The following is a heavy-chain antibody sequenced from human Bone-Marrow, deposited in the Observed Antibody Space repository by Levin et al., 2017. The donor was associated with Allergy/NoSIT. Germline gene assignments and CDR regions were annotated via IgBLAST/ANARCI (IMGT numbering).Heavy chain of an antibody. CDR2: VSLRGNTF. CDR1: GFTFTNFE. D-gene: IGHD3-22*01. V-gene: IGHV3-48*03. J-gene: IGHJ4*02. Sequence: GESLKISCAASGFTFTNFEMNWVRQAPGRGLEWIAYVSLRGNTFYYADSVRGRFTISRDNAKDSVYLRMNSLRPEDTAVYYCARQVQNYYDSSGYYFDNWGQGTLVTVSS. CDR3: ARQVQNYYDSSGYYFDN.